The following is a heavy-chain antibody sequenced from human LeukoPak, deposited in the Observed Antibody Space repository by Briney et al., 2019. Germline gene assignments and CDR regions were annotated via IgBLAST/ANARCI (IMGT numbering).Heavy chain of an antibody. D-gene: IGHD3-3*01. CDR3: ARYLLYESESRYFQH. J-gene: IGHJ1*01. Sequence: SQTLSLTCTVSGGSISSGGYYWSWIRQPPGKGLEWIGSIYYSGSTYYNPSLKSRVTISVDTSKNQFSLKLSSVTAADTAVYYCARYLLYESESRYFQHWGQGTLVTVSS. CDR1: GGSISSGGYY. V-gene: IGHV4-39*07. CDR2: IYYSGST.